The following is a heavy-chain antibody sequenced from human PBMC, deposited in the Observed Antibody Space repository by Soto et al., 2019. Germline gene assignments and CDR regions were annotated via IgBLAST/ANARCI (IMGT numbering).Heavy chain of an antibody. CDR2: INWKSDI. D-gene: IGHD3-16*01. Sequence: GGSLRLSCAVSGFTFDDNAMHWVRQAPEKGLEWVSGINWKSDIGYADSVKGRFTISRDNAENSLYLQMNSLRAEDTALYYCAISQHRGGRTTFIYWGQGTQVTVSS. CDR1: GFTFDDNA. CDR3: AISQHRGGRTTFIY. J-gene: IGHJ4*02. V-gene: IGHV3-9*01.